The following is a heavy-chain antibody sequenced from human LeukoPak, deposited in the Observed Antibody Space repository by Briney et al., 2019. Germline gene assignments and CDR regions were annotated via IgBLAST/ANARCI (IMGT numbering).Heavy chain of an antibody. CDR2: INHSGTT. CDR3: ARKASHFSYGLRAIDY. V-gene: IGHV4-34*01. J-gene: IGHJ4*02. CDR1: GGSFSDHY. D-gene: IGHD5-18*01. Sequence: KPSETLSLTCAVYGGSFSDHYWDWIRQPPGKGLEWIGEINHSGTTNYNASLKSRATISVDASKNHFSLKLNSMTAADTALYYCARKASHFSYGLRAIDYWGQGNLVTVSS.